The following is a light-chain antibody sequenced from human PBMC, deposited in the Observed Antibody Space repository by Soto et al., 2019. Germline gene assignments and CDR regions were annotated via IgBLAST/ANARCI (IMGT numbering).Light chain of an antibody. CDR2: EVN. CDR1: SSDVGSYNL. CDR3: CSYARSSTLYV. Sequence: QSALTQPASVSGSPGQSIIISCTGTSSDVGSYNLVSWYQQHPGKAPKLIIFEVNKRPSGVSNRFSGSKSGNTASLTISGLLAEDEADYYCCSYARSSTLYVFGTGTKVTVL. V-gene: IGLV2-23*02. J-gene: IGLJ1*01.